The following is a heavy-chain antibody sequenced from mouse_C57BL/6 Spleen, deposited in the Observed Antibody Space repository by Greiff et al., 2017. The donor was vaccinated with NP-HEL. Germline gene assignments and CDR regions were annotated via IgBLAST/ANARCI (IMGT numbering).Heavy chain of an antibody. CDR3: ARGGGLRTYWYFDV. Sequence: QVQLQKPGAELVRPGTSVKLSCKASGYTFTSYWMHWVKQRPGQGLEWIGVIDPSDSYTNYNQKFKGKATLTVDTSSSTAYMQLSSLTSEDSAVYYCARGGGLRTYWYFDVWGTGTTVTVSS. J-gene: IGHJ1*03. CDR2: IDPSDSYT. CDR1: GYTFTSYW. V-gene: IGHV1-59*01. D-gene: IGHD2-4*01.